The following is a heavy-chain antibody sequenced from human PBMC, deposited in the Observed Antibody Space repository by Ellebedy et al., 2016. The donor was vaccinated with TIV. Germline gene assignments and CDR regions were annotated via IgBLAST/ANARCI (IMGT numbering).Heavy chain of an antibody. CDR1: GFTFSSYS. D-gene: IGHD6-19*01. CDR2: ITSSSGDI. J-gene: IGHJ4*02. Sequence: PGGSLRLSCAASGFTFSSYSMFWVRQAPGKGLEWVSYITSSSGDIYNADSVKGRFTISRDNAKNSLYLQMNSLRDEDTAVYYCAAGYRGGLYGNDHWGQGTLVIVSS. V-gene: IGHV3-48*02. CDR3: AAGYRGGLYGNDH.